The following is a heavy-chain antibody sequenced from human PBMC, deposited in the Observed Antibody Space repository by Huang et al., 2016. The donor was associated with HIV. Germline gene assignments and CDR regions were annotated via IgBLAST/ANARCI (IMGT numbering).Heavy chain of an antibody. CDR1: GFTFTSYD. V-gene: IGHV1-8*01. Sequence: QVQLVQSGAELRTPGASVRLSCKSSGFTFTSYDINWVRLAPGQGIEWVGWVNANRANTGYAKKFQGRVTMARDNSVKAADMALIRLRYDDTAIYYCARRVGTKICNDGVCYRRWHFEVWGRGTLVTVSS. CDR2: VNANRANT. CDR3: ARRVGTKICNDGVCYRRWHFEV. D-gene: IGHD3-16*02. J-gene: IGHJ2*01.